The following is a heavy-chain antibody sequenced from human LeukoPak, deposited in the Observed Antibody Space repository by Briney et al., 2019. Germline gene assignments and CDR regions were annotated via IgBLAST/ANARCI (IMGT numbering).Heavy chain of an antibody. J-gene: IGHJ5*02. V-gene: IGHV1-2*02. CDR3: ARDVATITSWFDP. Sequence: ASVKVSCKASGYTFTGYYMHWVRQAPGQGLEWMGWINPNSGGTNYAQQFQGRVTMTRDTSISRAYMELSRLRSDDTAVYYCARDVATITSWFDPWGQGALVTVSS. D-gene: IGHD5-12*01. CDR2: INPNSGGT. CDR1: GYTFTGYY.